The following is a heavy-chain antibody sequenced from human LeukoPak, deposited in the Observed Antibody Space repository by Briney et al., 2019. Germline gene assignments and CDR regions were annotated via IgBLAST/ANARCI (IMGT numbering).Heavy chain of an antibody. CDR1: GFIFSNYA. Sequence: PGASLRLSCAASGFIFSNYAMSWVRQAPGKGLEWVSAIFGRGSSTYYADSVKGRFTISRDNSKNTLYLQLNRLRAEDTAVYYCAKWGDYDILTGYYDSDYWGQGTLVTGSS. J-gene: IGHJ4*02. CDR3: AKWGDYDILTGYYDSDY. V-gene: IGHV3-23*01. D-gene: IGHD3-9*01. CDR2: IFGRGSST.